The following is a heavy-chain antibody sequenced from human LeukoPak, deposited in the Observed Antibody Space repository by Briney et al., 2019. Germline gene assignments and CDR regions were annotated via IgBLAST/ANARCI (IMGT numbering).Heavy chain of an antibody. CDR2: ISYDGSNK. Sequence: PGGSLRLSCAASGFTFSSYAMHWVRQAPGKGLEWVAVISYDGSNKYYADSVKDRFTISRDNSKNTLYLQMNSLRAEDTAVYYCARDDGTSRDGYNSYFDYWGQGTLVTVSS. V-gene: IGHV3-30-3*01. D-gene: IGHD5-24*01. J-gene: IGHJ4*02. CDR3: ARDDGTSRDGYNSYFDY. CDR1: GFTFSSYA.